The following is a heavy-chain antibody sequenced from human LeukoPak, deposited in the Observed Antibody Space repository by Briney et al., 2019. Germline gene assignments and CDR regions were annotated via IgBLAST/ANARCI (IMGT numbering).Heavy chain of an antibody. J-gene: IGHJ1*01. CDR1: GFTFSTFS. Sequence: GGSLRLSCVTSGFTFSTFSMNWVRQAPGRGLEWVSYISNNGRSIHYVDSAKGRFTISRDNPRSSLFLQLNSLRADDSALYFCARSTVAGTIQYWGQGTLVVVSS. D-gene: IGHD6-19*01. CDR3: ARSTVAGTIQY. V-gene: IGHV3-21*01. CDR2: ISNNGRSI.